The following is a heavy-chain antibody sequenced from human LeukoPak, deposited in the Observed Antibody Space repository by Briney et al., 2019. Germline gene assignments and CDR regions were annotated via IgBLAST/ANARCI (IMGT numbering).Heavy chain of an antibody. CDR1: GFTFSGNG. CDR2: IWHDGSDK. Sequence: GRSLRLSCAASGFTFSGNGMHWVRQAPGKGLEWVAVIWHDGSDKHYAASVKGRFTISRDNSKSTLFLQMNSLRAEDTAVYYCARGHWGQVSFANYQFGMDVWGQGTKVTVS. CDR3: ARGHWGQVSFANYQFGMDV. D-gene: IGHD3-16*01. J-gene: IGHJ6*02. V-gene: IGHV3-33*01.